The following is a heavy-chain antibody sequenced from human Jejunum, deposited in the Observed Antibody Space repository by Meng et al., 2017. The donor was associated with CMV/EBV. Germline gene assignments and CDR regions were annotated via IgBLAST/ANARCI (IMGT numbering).Heavy chain of an antibody. CDR2: IKGDGSQM. V-gene: IGHV3-7*03. Sequence: FSDYWMSWVRQAPGKGLEWVANIKGDGSQMHYVDSVRGRFTISRDNSKNTLYLEMSSLRAEDTAIYYCAKESGQYQMLSYYGLDVWGQGTTVTVSS. CDR1: FSDYW. CDR3: AKESGQYQMLSYYGLDV. D-gene: IGHD2-2*01. J-gene: IGHJ6*02.